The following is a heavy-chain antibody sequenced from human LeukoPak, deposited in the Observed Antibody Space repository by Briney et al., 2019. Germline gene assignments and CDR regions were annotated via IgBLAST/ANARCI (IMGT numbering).Heavy chain of an antibody. Sequence: ASVKVSCKASGYTFTGYYMHWVRQAPGQGLEWMGWINPNSGGTNYAQKFQGRVTMTRDTSISTAYMELSRLRSDDTAVYYCARDGRGGATPRRAFDYWGQGTLVTVSS. CDR2: INPNSGGT. V-gene: IGHV1-2*02. D-gene: IGHD1-26*01. CDR1: GYTFTGYY. CDR3: ARDGRGGATPRRAFDY. J-gene: IGHJ4*02.